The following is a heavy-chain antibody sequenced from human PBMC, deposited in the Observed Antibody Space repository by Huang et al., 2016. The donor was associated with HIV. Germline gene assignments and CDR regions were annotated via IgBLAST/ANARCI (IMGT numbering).Heavy chain of an antibody. J-gene: IGHJ4*02. Sequence: EVQLVQSGAEVKKPGESLKISCKGSGFSFTNYWIGWVRQMPGNGLEWMGIIYPWYSDTTYSPSFEGQATISADKSINTAYLQWSSLKASDSAIYYCARPLLGYSYGYYFDQWGQGTLVTVSS. V-gene: IGHV5-51*03. D-gene: IGHD5-18*01. CDR3: ARPLLGYSYGYYFDQ. CDR1: GFSFTNYW. CDR2: IYPWYSDT.